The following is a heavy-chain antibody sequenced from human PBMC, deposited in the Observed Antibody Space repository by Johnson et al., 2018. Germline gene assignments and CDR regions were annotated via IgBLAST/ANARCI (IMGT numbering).Heavy chain of an antibody. CDR3: ARDIGDYYYYYMDG. D-gene: IGHD3-10*01. Sequence: QVQLQESGGGVVQPGRSLRLSCAASGFTFSSYGMHWVRQAPGKGLEWGAVISYDGSNKYYADSVKGRFTISRDNSKNTLYLQMNSLRAEDTAVYSCARDIGDYYYYYMDGWGKGTAVTVSS. V-gene: IGHV3-30*03. CDR1: GFTFSSYG. J-gene: IGHJ6*03. CDR2: ISYDGSNK.